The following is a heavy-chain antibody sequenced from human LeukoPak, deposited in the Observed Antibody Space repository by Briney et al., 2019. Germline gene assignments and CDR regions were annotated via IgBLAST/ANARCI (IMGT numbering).Heavy chain of an antibody. V-gene: IGHV1-2*02. J-gene: IGHJ5*02. Sequence: RASLKVSCKASGYTFTGYYMHWVRQAPGQGLEWMGWINPNSGGTNYAQKFQGRVTMTRDTSISTAYVELSRLRSDDTAVYYCARDKEGGSGINWFDPWGQGTLVTVSS. D-gene: IGHD3-16*01. CDR1: GYTFTGYY. CDR3: ARDKEGGSGINWFDP. CDR2: INPNSGGT.